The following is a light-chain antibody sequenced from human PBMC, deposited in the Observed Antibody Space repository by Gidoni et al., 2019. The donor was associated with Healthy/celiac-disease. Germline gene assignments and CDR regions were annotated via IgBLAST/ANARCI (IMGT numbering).Light chain of an antibody. CDR1: QSVSSSY. CDR2: GAS. Sequence: DIVLTQSPGTLSLSPGERATLSCRASQSVSSSYLAWYQQKPGQAPRLLIYGASSRATGIPDRFSGSGSGTDFTLTISRLEPEDSAVYYCQQYGSSPLFTFGPGTKVDIK. V-gene: IGKV3-20*01. CDR3: QQYGSSPLFT. J-gene: IGKJ3*01.